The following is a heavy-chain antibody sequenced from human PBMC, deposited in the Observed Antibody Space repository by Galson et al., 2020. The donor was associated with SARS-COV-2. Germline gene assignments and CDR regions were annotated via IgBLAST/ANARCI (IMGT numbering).Heavy chain of an antibody. J-gene: IGHJ4*02. CDR3: ARETWSGYEGGYCDY. CDR1: GGSITSGGSY. Sequence: SETLSLTCTVSGGSITSGGSYWSWVRHHPGKGLEWIGYISYTGSNHYNPSLESRVTISVDTSKNQFSLKLRSVTAADTAVYYCARETWSGYEGGYCDYWGQGALVTVSS. V-gene: IGHV4-31*03. CDR2: ISYTGSN. D-gene: IGHD5-12*01.